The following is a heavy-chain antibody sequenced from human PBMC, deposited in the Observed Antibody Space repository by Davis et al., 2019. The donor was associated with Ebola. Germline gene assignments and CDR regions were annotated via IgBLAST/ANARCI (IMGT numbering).Heavy chain of an antibody. D-gene: IGHD3-22*01. J-gene: IGHJ4*02. CDR2: ISAYNGNT. CDR1: GGTFSSYA. Sequence: SVKVSCKASGGTFSSYAISWARQAPGQGLEWLGWISAYNGNTNYAQKLQGRVTMTTDTSTSTAYMELRSLRSDDTAVYYCARSITMIVVVSPFDYWGQGTLVTVSS. V-gene: IGHV1-18*01. CDR3: ARSITMIVVVSPFDY.